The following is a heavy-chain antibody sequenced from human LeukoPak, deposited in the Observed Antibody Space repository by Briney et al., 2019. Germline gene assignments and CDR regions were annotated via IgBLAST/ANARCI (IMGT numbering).Heavy chain of an antibody. Sequence: ASVKVSCTVSGYTLTELSMHWVRQAPGKGLEWMGGFDPEDGETIYAQKFQGRVTMTEDTSTDTAYMELSSLRSEDTAVYYCATAPAPHYYGSGSFQSQFDYWGQGTLVTVSS. CDR2: FDPEDGET. V-gene: IGHV1-24*01. CDR1: GYTLTELS. CDR3: ATAPAPHYYGSGSFQSQFDY. D-gene: IGHD3-10*01. J-gene: IGHJ4*02.